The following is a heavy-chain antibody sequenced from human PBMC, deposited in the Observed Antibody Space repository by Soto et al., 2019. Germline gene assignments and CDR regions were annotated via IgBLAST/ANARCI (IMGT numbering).Heavy chain of an antibody. Sequence: SVKVSCKASGGTFSSYAISWVRQAPGQGLEWMGGIIPILGTANYAQKFQGRVTITADESTSTAYMELSSLRSEDTAVYYCASELKRGYSYGMVYWGQGTLVTVSS. CDR3: ASELKRGYSYGMVY. J-gene: IGHJ4*02. CDR1: GGTFSSYA. V-gene: IGHV1-69*13. D-gene: IGHD5-18*01. CDR2: IIPILGTA.